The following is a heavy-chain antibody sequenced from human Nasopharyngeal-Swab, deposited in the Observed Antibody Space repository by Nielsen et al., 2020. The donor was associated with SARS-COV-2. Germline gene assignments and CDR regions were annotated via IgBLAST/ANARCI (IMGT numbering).Heavy chain of an antibody. V-gene: IGHV4-61*01. CDR1: DGSVSSGSYY. Sequence: SETLSLTCTVSDGSVSSGSYYWSWIRQPPGKGLEWIGYIYYSGSTNYNPSLKSRVTISVDTSKNQFSLKLSSVTAADTAVYYCAREGSTSPWNGYYYGMDVWGQGTTVTVSS. CDR2: IYYSGST. J-gene: IGHJ6*02. D-gene: IGHD2-2*01. CDR3: AREGSTSPWNGYYYGMDV.